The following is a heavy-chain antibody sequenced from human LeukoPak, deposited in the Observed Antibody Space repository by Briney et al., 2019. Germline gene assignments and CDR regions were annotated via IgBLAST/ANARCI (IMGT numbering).Heavy chain of an antibody. Sequence: GGSLRLSCAASGFTFSVYAMSWVRQAPGKGLEWVSGISDSGVSTYYAASVKGRFTVSRANSKNTLYLQMNSLRAADTAVYYCAGTTIIVVVDDAFDIWGQGTMVTVSS. V-gene: IGHV3-23*01. CDR3: AGTTIIVVVDDAFDI. CDR1: GFTFSVYA. J-gene: IGHJ3*02. CDR2: ISDSGVST. D-gene: IGHD3-22*01.